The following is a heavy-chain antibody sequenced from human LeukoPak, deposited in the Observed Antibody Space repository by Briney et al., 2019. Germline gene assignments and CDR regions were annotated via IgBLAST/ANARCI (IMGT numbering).Heavy chain of an antibody. J-gene: IGHJ4*02. CDR3: ARTRGSHPSPFDS. D-gene: IGHD3-10*01. V-gene: IGHV3-53*01. Sequence: GGSLRLSCAASVFTVSHYYMTWVRQAPGKGLECVSVIYSGGSTYSADSVKGRFTISRDNSRNMVYLQMSSLRAEDTAVYYCARTRGSHPSPFDSWGQGTLVTVSS. CDR2: IYSGGST. CDR1: VFTVSHYY.